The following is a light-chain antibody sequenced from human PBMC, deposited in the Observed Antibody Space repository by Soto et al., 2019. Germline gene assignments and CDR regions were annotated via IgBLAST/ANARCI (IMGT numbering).Light chain of an antibody. V-gene: IGLV2-11*01. CDR1: TSDVGDYND. Sequence: QSALTQPRSVSGSPGQSVTISCTGTTSDVGDYNDVSWYQQHPGKAPKLIIFDVSKRPSGVPDRFSGSKSGKTASLTISGLQAEDEADYYCATWDLTLSAGVLFGGGTKLTVL. CDR3: ATWDLTLSAGVL. CDR2: DVS. J-gene: IGLJ2*01.